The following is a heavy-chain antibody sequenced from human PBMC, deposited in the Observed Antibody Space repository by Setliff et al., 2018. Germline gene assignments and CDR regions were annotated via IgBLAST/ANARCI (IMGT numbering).Heavy chain of an antibody. CDR2: IYYSGST. CDR3: ARYRRDCSGGGCYSRYYFDY. D-gene: IGHD2-15*01. V-gene: IGHV4-39*07. CDR1: GGSISSSSYY. Sequence: PSETLSLTCTVSGGSISSSSYYWGWIRQPPGKGLEWIGSIYYSGSTYYNPSLKSRVTISVDTSKNQFSLKLSSVTAADTAVYYCARYRRDCSGGGCYSRYYFDYWGQGTLVTVSS. J-gene: IGHJ4*02.